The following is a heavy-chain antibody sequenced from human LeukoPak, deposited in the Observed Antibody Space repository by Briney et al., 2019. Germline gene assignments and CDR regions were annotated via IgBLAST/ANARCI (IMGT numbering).Heavy chain of an antibody. CDR1: GFTFRDYA. D-gene: IGHD2-2*02. Sequence: GGSLRLSCAASGFTFRDYAMSWVRQTPGRGLEWVSVIGGSGGSTYYADSVKGRFTISRDDSKNTLYLQMNSLRAEDTAVYHCAKEGCTGTNCYINCWGQGTLVTVSS. J-gene: IGHJ4*02. CDR2: IGGSGGST. V-gene: IGHV3-23*01. CDR3: AKEGCTGTNCYINC.